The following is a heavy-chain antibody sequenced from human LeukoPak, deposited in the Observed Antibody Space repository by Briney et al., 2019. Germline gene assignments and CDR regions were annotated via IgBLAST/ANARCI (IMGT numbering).Heavy chain of an antibody. CDR3: ARFYVDTTMVGAFDI. V-gene: IGHV4-59*01. Sequence: SETLSLTCTVSGGSISSYYWSWIRQPPGKGLEWIGHIYYTGSTNYNPPLKSRVTISLDTSKNQLSLKLSSVTAADTAVYYCARFYVDTTMVGAFDIWGQGTMVTVSS. D-gene: IGHD5-18*01. CDR2: IYYTGST. J-gene: IGHJ3*02. CDR1: GGSISSYY.